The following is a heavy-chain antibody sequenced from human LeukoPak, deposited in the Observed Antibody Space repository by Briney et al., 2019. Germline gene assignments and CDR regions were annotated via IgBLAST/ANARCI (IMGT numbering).Heavy chain of an antibody. Sequence: PSETPSLTCTVSGDSFSSVTDYWAWIRQPPGKGLEWIASGDYSGGTYYNPSLESRVAISADMSKNQFSLKLTSVTGAGTAVYYCAGERGEEYSSGWYKRNYFDNWGQGIRVTVSS. CDR2: GDYSGGT. CDR3: AGERGEEYSSGWYKRNYFDN. V-gene: IGHV4-39*07. J-gene: IGHJ4*02. CDR1: GDSFSSVTDY. D-gene: IGHD6-19*01.